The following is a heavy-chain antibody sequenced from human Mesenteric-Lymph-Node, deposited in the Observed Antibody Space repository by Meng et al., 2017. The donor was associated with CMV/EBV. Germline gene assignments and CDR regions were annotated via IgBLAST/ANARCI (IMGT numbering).Heavy chain of an antibody. V-gene: IGHV3-21*04. CDR3: ARDRRWPRVDAFDV. Sequence: GESLKISCAASGFTFSSYSMNWVRQAPGKGLEWVSSISSSSSYIYYADSVKGRFTISRDNAKNSLYLQMNSLRAEDTAVYYCARDRRWPRVDAFDVWGQGTMVTVSS. D-gene: IGHD5-24*01. CDR1: GFTFSSYS. J-gene: IGHJ3*01. CDR2: ISSSSSYI.